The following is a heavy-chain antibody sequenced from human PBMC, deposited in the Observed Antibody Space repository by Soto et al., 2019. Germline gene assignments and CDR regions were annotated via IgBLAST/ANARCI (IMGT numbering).Heavy chain of an antibody. CDR1: GFTFSSYS. CDR2: IKQDGSEK. CDR3: ARSGMQVPPFY. V-gene: IGHV3-7*01. Sequence: EVQLVESGGGLVQPGGSLRLSCAASGFTFSSYSMTWVRQTPGKGLEWVANIKQDGSEKYYVDSVKGRFTISRDNAKTSLYLQMNSLRVEDTAVYYCARSGMQVPPFYWGQGTLVTVSS. J-gene: IGHJ4*02.